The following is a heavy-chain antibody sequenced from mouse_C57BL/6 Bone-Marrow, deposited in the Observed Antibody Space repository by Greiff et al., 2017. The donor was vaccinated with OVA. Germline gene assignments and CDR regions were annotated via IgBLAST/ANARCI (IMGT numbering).Heavy chain of an antibody. Sequence: EVKVVESGGGLVQPKGSLKLSCAASGFSFNTYAMNWVRQAPGKGLEWVARIRSKSNNYATYYADSVKDRFTISRDDSESMLYLQMNNLKTEDTAMYYCVAPLYAMDYWGQGTSVTVSS. J-gene: IGHJ4*01. V-gene: IGHV10-1*01. CDR1: GFSFNTYA. CDR3: VAPLYAMDY. CDR2: IRSKSNNYAT.